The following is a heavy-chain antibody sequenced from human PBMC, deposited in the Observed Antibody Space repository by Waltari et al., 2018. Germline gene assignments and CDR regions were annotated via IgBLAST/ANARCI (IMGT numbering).Heavy chain of an antibody. Sequence: EVQLVESGGGLVQPGGSLRLSCAASGFPFSSYWMGWVRQGHGKGLEWVANIKQDGSEKYYVDSVKGRFTISRDNAKNSLYLQMNSLRAEDTAVYYCARVMTTVNYYYYYMDVWGKGTTVTVSS. CDR3: ARVMTTVNYYYYYMDV. J-gene: IGHJ6*03. CDR1: GFPFSSYW. D-gene: IGHD4-17*01. V-gene: IGHV3-7*01. CDR2: IKQDGSEK.